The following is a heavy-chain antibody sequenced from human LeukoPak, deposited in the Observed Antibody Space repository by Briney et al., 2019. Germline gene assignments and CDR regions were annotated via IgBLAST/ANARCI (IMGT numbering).Heavy chain of an antibody. CDR1: GFTFSSYI. CDR3: AELGITMIGGV. D-gene: IGHD3-10*02. J-gene: IGHJ6*04. CDR2: ISSSNSYI. Sequence: PGGSLRLSCAASGFTFSSYIINWVRQAPGKGLEWVSSISSSNSYIYYADSVKGRFTISRDNAKNSLYLQMNSLRAEDMAVYYCAELGITMIGGVWGKGTTVTISS. V-gene: IGHV3-21*01.